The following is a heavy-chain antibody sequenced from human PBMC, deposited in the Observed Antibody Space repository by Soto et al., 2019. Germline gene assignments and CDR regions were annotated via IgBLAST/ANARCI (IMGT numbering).Heavy chain of an antibody. D-gene: IGHD2-2*02. CDR1: GFTFSNYW. CDR2: INSDGSTT. CDR3: ARDPCRTSSCYTVWLEP. J-gene: IGHJ5*02. V-gene: IGHV3-74*01. Sequence: PGGSLRLSCAASGFTFSNYWMHWVRQVPGKGLVWVSRINSDGSTTNYADSVKGRFTISRDNAKNTLYLHMNSLRAEDTAVYYCARDPCRTSSCYTVWLEPWGQGTLVTVSS.